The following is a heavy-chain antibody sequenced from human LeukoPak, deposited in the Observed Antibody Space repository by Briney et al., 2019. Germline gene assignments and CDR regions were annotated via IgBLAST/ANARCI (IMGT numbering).Heavy chain of an antibody. J-gene: IGHJ4*02. CDR1: GYSTSSGYY. V-gene: IGHV4-38-2*01. D-gene: IGHD2-15*01. Sequence: SETLSLTCAVSGYSTSSGYYWGWIRQPPGKGLEWIGSIYHSGSTYYNPSLKSRVTISVDTSKNQFSLKLSSVTAADTAVYYCARLGGQLNYFDYWGQGTLVIVSS. CDR3: ARLGGQLNYFDY. CDR2: IYHSGST.